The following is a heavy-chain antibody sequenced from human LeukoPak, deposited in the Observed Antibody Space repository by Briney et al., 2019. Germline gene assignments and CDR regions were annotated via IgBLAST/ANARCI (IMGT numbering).Heavy chain of an antibody. CDR3: ARGVLRYSDY. V-gene: IGHV4-34*01. J-gene: IGHJ4*02. CDR1: VGSFSGYH. Sequence: SETLSLTCAVYVGSFSGYHWSWIRQPPGKGLEWIGEINHSGSTNYNPSLKSRVTISVDTSKNQFSLKLSSVTAADTAVYYCARGVLRYSDYWGQGTLVTVSS. CDR2: INHSGST. D-gene: IGHD3-9*01.